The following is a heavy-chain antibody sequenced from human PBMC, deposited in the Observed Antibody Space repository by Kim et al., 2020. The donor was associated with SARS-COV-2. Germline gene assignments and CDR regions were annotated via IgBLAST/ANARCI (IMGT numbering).Heavy chain of an antibody. J-gene: IGHJ6*01. CDR3: AKMGNMDDYNYFYYYAL. CDR2: MSGGGVNK. D-gene: IGHD4-4*01. Sequence: GGSLSLSCVASGFTFDIYAMSWVRQAPGKGLERVSVMSGGGVNKFYADSVRGRLTTSRDNSKNTLYLQMNSLRNEETAPYYCAKMGNMDDYNYFYYYAL. CDR1: GFTFDIYA. V-gene: IGHV3-23*01.